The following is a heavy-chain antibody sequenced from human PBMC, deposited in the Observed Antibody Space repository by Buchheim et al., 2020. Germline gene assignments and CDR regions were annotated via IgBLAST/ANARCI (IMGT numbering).Heavy chain of an antibody. V-gene: IGHV3-74*01. CDR3: ARVPRECSGGTCYNDY. CDR2: ITSDESST. D-gene: IGHD2-15*01. Sequence: EVQLVESGGGLVQPGGSLRLSCAASGFTFRSYWMHWVRQAPGKGLVWVSHITSDESSTRYADSVKGRFTIFRDNAKNTLYLQMNSLRVEDTAVYYCARVPRECSGGTCYNDYWGQGTL. J-gene: IGHJ4*02. CDR1: GFTFRSYW.